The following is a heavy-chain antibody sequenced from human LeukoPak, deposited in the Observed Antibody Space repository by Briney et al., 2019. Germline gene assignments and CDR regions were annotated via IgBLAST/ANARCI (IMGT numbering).Heavy chain of an antibody. CDR3: GRYLSGYFDY. CDR2: IKQDGSEK. CDR1: GFTFSRYW. V-gene: IGHV3-7*01. J-gene: IGHJ4*02. D-gene: IGHD5/OR15-5a*01. Sequence: GGSLTLSCAPSGFTFSRYWMSWLRQAPGKGLEWVAKIKQDGSEKYYVDSVKGLFTISRDNAKNLLYLQMNGLRAEDTAVYCCGRYLSGYFDYWGQGTLVTVSS.